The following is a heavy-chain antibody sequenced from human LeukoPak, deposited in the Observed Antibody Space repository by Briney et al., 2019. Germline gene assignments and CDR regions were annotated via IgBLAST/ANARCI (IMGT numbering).Heavy chain of an antibody. J-gene: IGHJ3*02. CDR2: ISSNGGST. D-gene: IGHD6-19*01. Sequence: GGSLRLSCAASGFTFSSYAMHWVRQAPGKGLEYVSAISSNGGSTYYANSVKGRFTISRDNSKNTLYLQMGSLRAEDMAVYYCARDQDSGWYNAFYIWGQGTMVTVSS. V-gene: IGHV3-64*01. CDR1: GFTFSSYA. CDR3: ARDQDSGWYNAFYI.